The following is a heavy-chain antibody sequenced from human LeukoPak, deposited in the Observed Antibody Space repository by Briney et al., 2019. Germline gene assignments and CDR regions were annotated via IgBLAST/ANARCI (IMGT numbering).Heavy chain of an antibody. CDR2: IKQDGSEK. Sequence: PGGSLRLSCAASGFTFSSYWMSWVRQAPGKGLEWVANIKQDGSEKYYVDSVKGRFTISRDNVENSLSLQMNSLRAEDTAVYYCARDLNMFTPYYYDSSGYFDAFDIWGQGTMVTVSS. D-gene: IGHD3-22*01. CDR1: GFTFSSYW. CDR3: ARDLNMFTPYYYDSSGYFDAFDI. V-gene: IGHV3-7*01. J-gene: IGHJ3*02.